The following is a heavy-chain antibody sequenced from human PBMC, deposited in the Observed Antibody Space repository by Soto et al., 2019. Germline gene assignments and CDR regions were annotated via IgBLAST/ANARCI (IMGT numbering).Heavy chain of an antibody. J-gene: IGHJ4*02. CDR2: IYWDDDE. V-gene: IGHV2-5*02. Sequence: QITLKESGPTLVKPTQTLTLTCSFSGFSLSSSGVAVGWIRQPPGKALEWLALIYWDDDERYTPSLQRRLTISKDTSKNHVVRRMTNMDPSDTGTYYCAHRRGAAAVAYWGQGTLVTVSS. D-gene: IGHD6-13*01. CDR1: GFSLSSSGVA. CDR3: AHRRGAAAVAY.